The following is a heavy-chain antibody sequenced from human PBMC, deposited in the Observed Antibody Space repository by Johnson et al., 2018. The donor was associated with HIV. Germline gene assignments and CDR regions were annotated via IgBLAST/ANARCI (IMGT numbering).Heavy chain of an antibody. V-gene: IGHV3-13*01. CDR2: INAGGDT. Sequence: EQLVESGGGLVQPGGSLRLSCAASGFTFSTYDMHWVRQATGKGLEWVSVINAGGDTYYADSVKGRFTISRDRSKNTVSLQMNSLRVEDTAVYYCAKDLPPMILVGGDAFDIWGQGTMVTVSS. CDR3: AKDLPPMILVGGDAFDI. J-gene: IGHJ3*02. D-gene: IGHD3-22*01. CDR1: GFTFSTYD.